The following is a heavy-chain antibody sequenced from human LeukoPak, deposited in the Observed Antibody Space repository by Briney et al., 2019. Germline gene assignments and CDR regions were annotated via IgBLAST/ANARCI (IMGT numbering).Heavy chain of an antibody. Sequence: PSETLSLTCTVSGGSISSSSYYWGWIRQPPGKGLEWIGSIYYSGSTYYNPSLKSRVTISVDTSKNQFSLKLSSVTAADTAVYYCARPYYDFWSGFGRQSGDAFDIWGQGTMVTVSS. V-gene: IGHV4-39*01. CDR3: ARPYYDFWSGFGRQSGDAFDI. D-gene: IGHD3-3*01. CDR1: GGSISSSSYY. J-gene: IGHJ3*02. CDR2: IYYSGST.